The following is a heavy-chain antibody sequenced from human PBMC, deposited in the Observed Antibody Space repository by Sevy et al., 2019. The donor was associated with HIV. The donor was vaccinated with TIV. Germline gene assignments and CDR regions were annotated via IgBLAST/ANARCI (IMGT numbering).Heavy chain of an antibody. CDR2: IYWDDDK. V-gene: IGHV2-5*02. CDR3: AHTYYYDSSGYYPARDFDY. D-gene: IGHD3-22*01. CDR1: GFSLSTSGVG. J-gene: IGHJ4*02. Sequence: SGPTLVNPTQTLTLTCTFSGFSLSTSGVGVGWIRQPPGKALEWLALIYWDDDKRYSPSLKSRLTITKDTSKNQAVLKMTNMDPVDTATYYCAHTYYYDSSGYYPARDFDYWGQGTLVTVSS.